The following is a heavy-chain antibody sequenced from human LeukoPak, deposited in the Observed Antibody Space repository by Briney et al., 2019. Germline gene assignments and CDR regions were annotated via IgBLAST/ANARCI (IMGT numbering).Heavy chain of an antibody. D-gene: IGHD3-10*01. CDR2: IYYSGTT. Sequence: PSETLSLTCTVSGGSISSSHYYWGWIRQSPGKGLEGIGTIYYSGTTYYNPSLESRVTISEDTSKNHFSLTLRSVTAADTAVYYCARQISDYYYYYIDVWGKGTTVTVSS. CDR3: ARQISDYYYYYIDV. V-gene: IGHV4-39*01. J-gene: IGHJ6*03. CDR1: GGSISSSHYY.